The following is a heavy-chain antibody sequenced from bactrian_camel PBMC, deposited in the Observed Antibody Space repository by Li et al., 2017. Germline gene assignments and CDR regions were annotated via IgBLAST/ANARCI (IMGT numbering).Heavy chain of an antibody. CDR1: GGLTWDRY. CDR3: AAKLCYGSNWYPFGDYNY. V-gene: IGHV3S53*01. CDR2: IDSGGGV. J-gene: IGHJ4*01. D-gene: IGHD6*01. Sequence: HVQLVESGGGSVQAGGDLKLSCAVSGGLTWDRYMAWFRQAPGKEREGVAAIDSGGGVTYADSVKGRFTISQDNSKNTVYLQMNSLRPEDTAMYYCAAKLCYGSNWYPFGDYNYWGQGTQVTVS.